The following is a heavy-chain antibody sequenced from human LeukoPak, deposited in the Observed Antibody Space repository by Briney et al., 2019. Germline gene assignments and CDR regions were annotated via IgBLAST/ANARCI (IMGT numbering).Heavy chain of an antibody. CDR2: IIPIFGTA. CDR3: ARMMTTNFHSSSSSGTDY. D-gene: IGHD6-6*01. CDR1: GGTFSSYA. J-gene: IGHJ4*02. V-gene: IGHV1-69*13. Sequence: SVKVSCKASGGTFSSYAISWVRQAPGQGLEWMGGIIPIFGTANYAQKFQGRVTITADESTSTAYMELSSLRSEDTAVYYCARMMTTNFHSSSSSGTDYWGQGTLVTVSS.